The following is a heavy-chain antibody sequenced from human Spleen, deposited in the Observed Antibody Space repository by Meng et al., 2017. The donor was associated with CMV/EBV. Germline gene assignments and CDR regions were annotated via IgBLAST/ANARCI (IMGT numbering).Heavy chain of an antibody. CDR2: IAGSSDNI. V-gene: IGHV3-21*01. J-gene: IGHJ1*01. Sequence: GGSLRLSCAASGFTVNSYSMNWVRQAPGKGLEWVSSIAGSSDNIYYADSVKGRFTISRDNAENSLYLQMNSLRAEDTAMYYCASQFSSTPYWGQGTLVTVSS. CDR1: GFTVNSYS. D-gene: IGHD3-10*01. CDR3: ASQFSSTPY.